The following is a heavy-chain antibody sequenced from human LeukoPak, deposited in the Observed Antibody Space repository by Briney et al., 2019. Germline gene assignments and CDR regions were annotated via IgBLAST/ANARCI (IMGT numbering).Heavy chain of an antibody. CDR3: AGHHPRNTVDF. V-gene: IGHV4-59*08. Sequence: PSETLSLTCTVSGGSISSYYWSWIRQPPGKGLEWIAYISDIGSINYNPSLKSRVTISPDTSKNQFSLKLSSVTAADTAVYYCAGHHPRNTVDFWGQGTLVTVSS. CDR1: GGSISSYY. D-gene: IGHD2/OR15-2a*01. CDR2: ISDIGSI. J-gene: IGHJ4*02.